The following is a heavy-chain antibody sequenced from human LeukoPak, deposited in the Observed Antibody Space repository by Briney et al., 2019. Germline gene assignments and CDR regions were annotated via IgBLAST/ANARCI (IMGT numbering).Heavy chain of an antibody. CDR1: GYTFTGYY. CDR3: ARESAVSGSSPYFDY. V-gene: IGHV1-2*02. J-gene: IGHJ4*02. D-gene: IGHD6-19*01. CDR2: INPNSGGT. Sequence: VASVKVSCKASGYTFTGYYMHWVRQAPGQGLEWMGWINPNSGGTNYAQKFQGRVTMTRGTSISTAYMELSRLRSDDTAVYYCARESAVSGSSPYFDYWGQGTLVTVSS.